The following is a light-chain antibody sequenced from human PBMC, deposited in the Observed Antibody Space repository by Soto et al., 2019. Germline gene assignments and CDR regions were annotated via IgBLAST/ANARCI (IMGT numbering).Light chain of an antibody. CDR2: GAS. J-gene: IGKJ1*01. V-gene: IGKV3-20*01. CDR3: QQYGSSPCT. CDR1: QSVGSNY. Sequence: EIVLTQSPGTLSLSPGERATLSCRASQSVGSNYLAWYQQKPGQAPRLLIHGASSRATGIPDRFSGSGSGTDFILTISRLEPEDFAVYYCQQYGSSPCTFGQGTKVEIK.